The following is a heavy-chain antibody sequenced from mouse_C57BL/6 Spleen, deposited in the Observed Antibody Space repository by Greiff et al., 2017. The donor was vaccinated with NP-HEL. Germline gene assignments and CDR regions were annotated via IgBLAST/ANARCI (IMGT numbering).Heavy chain of an antibody. V-gene: IGHV1-61*01. Sequence: QVQLQQPGAELVRPGSSVKLSCKASGYTFTSYWMDWVKQRPGQGLEWIGNIYPSDSETHYNQKFKDKATLTVDKSSSTAYMQLSSLTSEDSAVYYCARRGLGSYFDYWGQGTTLTVSS. J-gene: IGHJ2*01. D-gene: IGHD2-4*01. CDR2: IYPSDSET. CDR1: GYTFTSYW. CDR3: ARRGLGSYFDY.